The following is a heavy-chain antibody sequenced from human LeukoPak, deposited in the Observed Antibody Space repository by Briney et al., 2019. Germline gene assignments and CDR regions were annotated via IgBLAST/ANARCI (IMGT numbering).Heavy chain of an antibody. Sequence: SGGSLRLSCAASGFTFSSYEMNWVRQAPGKGLEWVSYISSSGSTIYYADSVKGRFTISRDNAKNSLYLQMNSLRAEDTAVYYCARDINNFGEIDYWGQGTLVTVSS. CDR1: GFTFSSYE. V-gene: IGHV3-48*03. CDR3: ARDINNFGEIDY. J-gene: IGHJ4*02. CDR2: ISSSGSTI. D-gene: IGHD1-20*01.